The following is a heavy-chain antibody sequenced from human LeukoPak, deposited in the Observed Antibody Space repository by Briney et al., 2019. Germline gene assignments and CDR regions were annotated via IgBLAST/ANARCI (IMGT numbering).Heavy chain of an antibody. J-gene: IGHJ4*02. CDR1: GFTFSSYA. Sequence: PGGSLRLSCAASGFTFSSYAMSWVRQAPGKGLEWVSAISGSGGSTYYADSVKGRFTISRDKSKNTLFLQMNSLRAEDTAVYFCAKRLNSAAAGPLDYWGQGTLVTVSS. CDR2: ISGSGGST. V-gene: IGHV3-23*01. D-gene: IGHD6-13*01. CDR3: AKRLNSAAAGPLDY.